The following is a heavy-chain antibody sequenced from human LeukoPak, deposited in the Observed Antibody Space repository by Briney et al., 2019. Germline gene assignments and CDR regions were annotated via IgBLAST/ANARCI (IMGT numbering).Heavy chain of an antibody. CDR1: GFTFSSYA. CDR2: ISNSGGST. CDR3: AKDDRIAVAGTLFY. J-gene: IGHJ4*02. V-gene: IGHV3-23*01. Sequence: GGSLRLSCAASGFTFSSYAMSWVRQAPGNGLEWVSTISNSGGSTYHADSVKGRFTISRDNSKNTLYLQMNSLRAEDTAVYYCAKDDRIAVAGTLFYWGQGTLVTVSS. D-gene: IGHD6-19*01.